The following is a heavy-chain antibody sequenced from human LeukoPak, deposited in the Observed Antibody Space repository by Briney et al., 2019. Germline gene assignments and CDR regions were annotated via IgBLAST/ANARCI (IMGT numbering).Heavy chain of an antibody. D-gene: IGHD3-22*01. Sequence: SVKVSCKASGGTFSSYAISWVRQAPGQGLEWMGRIIPIFGTANYAQKFQGRVTITADKSTSTAYMELSSLRSEGTAVYYCARRHTYYYDSSGPGGFDPWGQGTLVTVSS. CDR2: IIPIFGTA. V-gene: IGHV1-69*06. CDR1: GGTFSSYA. J-gene: IGHJ5*02. CDR3: ARRHTYYYDSSGPGGFDP.